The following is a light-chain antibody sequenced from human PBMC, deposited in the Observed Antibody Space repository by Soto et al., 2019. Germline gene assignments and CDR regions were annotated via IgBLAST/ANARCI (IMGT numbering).Light chain of an antibody. CDR3: CSYAGSSTSGYV. CDR1: SSDVGSYNL. J-gene: IGLJ1*01. V-gene: IGLV2-23*02. Sequence: QSALTQPASVSGSPGQSITISCTGTSSDVGSYNLVSWYQQHPGKAPKLMIYEVSKRPSGVSNRFSGSKSGNTASLTISGLQAEDEADYYCCSYAGSSTSGYVFGTGTKLTVL. CDR2: EVS.